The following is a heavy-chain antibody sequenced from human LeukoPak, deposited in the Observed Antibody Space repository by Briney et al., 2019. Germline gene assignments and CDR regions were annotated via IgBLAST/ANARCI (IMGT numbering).Heavy chain of an antibody. CDR3: ARDRRWLQGYFDY. CDR1: GYTFTGYY. CDR2: INPNSGGT. V-gene: IGHV1-2*02. D-gene: IGHD5-24*01. Sequence: ASVKVSCKASGYTFTGYYMHWVRQAPGQGLEWMGWINPNSGGTNYAQKFQGRVTMTRDTSISTAYMELSRLRSDDTAVYYCARDRRWLQGYFDYWGQGTLVTVSS. J-gene: IGHJ4*02.